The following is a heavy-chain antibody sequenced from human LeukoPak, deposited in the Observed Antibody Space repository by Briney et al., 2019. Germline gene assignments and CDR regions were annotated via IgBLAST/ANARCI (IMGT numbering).Heavy chain of an antibody. J-gene: IGHJ6*03. D-gene: IGHD3-10*01. CDR2: ISYDGSNK. CDR3: ARGSQGLYGSGRKRYYYYYMDV. CDR1: GFTFSSYA. V-gene: IGHV3-30*04. Sequence: GGSLRLSCAASGFTFSSYAMHWVRQAPGKGLEWVAVISYDGSNKYYADSVKGRFTISRDNSKNTLYLQMNSLRAEDTAVYYCARGSQGLYGSGRKRYYYYYMDVWGKGTTVTISS.